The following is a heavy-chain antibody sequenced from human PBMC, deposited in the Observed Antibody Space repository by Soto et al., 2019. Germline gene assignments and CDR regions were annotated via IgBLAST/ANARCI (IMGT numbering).Heavy chain of an antibody. CDR3: ARDLGSAGIDY. J-gene: IGHJ4*02. CDR2: MYYSGGT. D-gene: IGHD2-15*01. Sequence: PSETLSLTCSVSGGSVSSGSYYWSWIRQPPGRGLGWIGYMYYSGGTSYNPSLKSRVTISVDTPKNQFSLRLSSVTAADTAVYFCARDLGSAGIDYWGQGTLVTVSS. CDR1: GGSVSSGSYY. V-gene: IGHV4-61*01.